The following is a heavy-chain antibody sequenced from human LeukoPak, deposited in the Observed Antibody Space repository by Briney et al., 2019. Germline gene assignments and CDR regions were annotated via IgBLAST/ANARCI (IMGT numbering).Heavy chain of an antibody. CDR1: GGSISSGDYY. J-gene: IGHJ4*02. CDR3: ARADVDAAVVAYFDY. CDR2: IYYSGST. V-gene: IGHV4-30-4*01. D-gene: IGHD5-18*01. Sequence: SQTLSLTCTVSGGSISSGDYYWSWIRQPPGKGLEWIGYIYYSGSTYYNPSLKSRVTISVDTSKNQFSLKLSSVTAADTAVYYCARADVDAAVVAYFDYWGQGILVTVSS.